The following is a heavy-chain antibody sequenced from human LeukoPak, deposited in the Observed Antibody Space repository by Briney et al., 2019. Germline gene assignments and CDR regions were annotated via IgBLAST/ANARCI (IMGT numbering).Heavy chain of an antibody. V-gene: IGHV3-30*04. Sequence: PGGSLRLSCAASGFTFSSYAMHWVRQAPGKGLEWVAVISYDGSNKYYADSVKGRFTISRDNSKNTLYLQMNSLRAEDTAVYYCARDRAPKLLWFGANWFDPWGQGTLVTVSS. CDR1: GFTFSSYA. J-gene: IGHJ5*02. D-gene: IGHD3-10*01. CDR3: ARDRAPKLLWFGANWFDP. CDR2: ISYDGSNK.